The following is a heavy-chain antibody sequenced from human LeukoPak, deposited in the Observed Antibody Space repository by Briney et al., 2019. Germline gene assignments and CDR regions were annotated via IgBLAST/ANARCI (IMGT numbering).Heavy chain of an antibody. CDR1: GVSFTSHY. V-gene: IGHV4-59*11. Sequence: SETLSLTCTVSGVSFTSHYWTWIRQSPGTGLEWIGYISYTGSTNYNPSLKSRVTISVDTSKNQFSLKLSSVTAADTAVYYCARILDNAGHNWFDPWGQGTLVTVSS. D-gene: IGHD2-15*01. CDR2: ISYTGST. CDR3: ARILDNAGHNWFDP. J-gene: IGHJ5*02.